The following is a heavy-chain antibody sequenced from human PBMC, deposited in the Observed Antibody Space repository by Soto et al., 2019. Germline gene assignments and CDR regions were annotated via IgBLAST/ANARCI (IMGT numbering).Heavy chain of an antibody. CDR1: GVSFSAYY. Sequence: SETLSLTCAVYGVSFSAYYWIWIRQPPGKGLEWIGEINHSGGTSYNPSLKSRVTISVDTSKSQFSLKLTSVTAADRAVYYCARGSVDTVDSSGLYEYWGQGTPVTVSS. D-gene: IGHD3-22*01. V-gene: IGHV4-34*01. CDR2: INHSGGT. J-gene: IGHJ4*02. CDR3: ARGSVDTVDSSGLYEY.